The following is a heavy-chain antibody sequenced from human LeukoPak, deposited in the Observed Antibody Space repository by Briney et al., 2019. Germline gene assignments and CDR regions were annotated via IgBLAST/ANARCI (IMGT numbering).Heavy chain of an antibody. CDR1: GFTFSDCS. CDR3: AKVGKDNYNYYY. V-gene: IGHV3-30-3*01. Sequence: PGRSLRLSCAASGFTFSDCSMHWVRQAPGKGLEWVAVISYDGITKYYADSVKGRFTISRENSKNTLYLQMNSLRGEDTAVYYCAKVGKDNYNYYYWGQGTLVTVSS. CDR2: ISYDGITK. J-gene: IGHJ4*02. D-gene: IGHD5-24*01.